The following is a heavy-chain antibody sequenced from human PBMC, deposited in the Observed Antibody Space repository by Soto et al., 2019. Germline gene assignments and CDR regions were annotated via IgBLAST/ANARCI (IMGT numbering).Heavy chain of an antibody. J-gene: IGHJ4*02. CDR2: IIPIFGTA. CDR1: GGTFSSYA. CDR3: ERDGNYGDYDGAFDY. D-gene: IGHD4-17*01. Sequence: VKVSCKASGGTFSSYAISWVRQAPGQGLEWMGGIIPIFGTANYAQKFQGRVTITADESTSTAYMELSSLRSEDTAVYYCERDGNYGDYDGAFDYWGQGTLVNVSS. V-gene: IGHV1-69*13.